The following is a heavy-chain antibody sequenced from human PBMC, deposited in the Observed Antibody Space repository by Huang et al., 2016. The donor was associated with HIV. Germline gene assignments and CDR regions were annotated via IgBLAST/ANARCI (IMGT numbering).Heavy chain of an antibody. CDR3: ATSTPDVGAGVLRSAFDI. Sequence: QVQLVESGAELKKPGASVRVSCKVSGYTVSELSLHWVRQAPEKGLEWMGGFDPEEGETIYAQSLQGSVTMTEDTSTDTAYMELSSLRPEDTAVYYCATSTPDVGAGVLRSAFDIWGQGTMVTVSS. V-gene: IGHV1-24*01. D-gene: IGHD2-15*01. CDR2: FDPEEGET. J-gene: IGHJ3*02. CDR1: GYTVSELS.